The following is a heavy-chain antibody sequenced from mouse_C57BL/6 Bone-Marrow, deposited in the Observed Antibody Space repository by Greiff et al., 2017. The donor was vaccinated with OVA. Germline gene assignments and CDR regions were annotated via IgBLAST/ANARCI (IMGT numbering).Heavy chain of an antibody. J-gene: IGHJ3*01. Sequence: DVMLVESGGGLVKPGGSLKLSCAASGFTFSSYAMSWVRQTPEKRLEWVATISDGGSYTYYPDNVKGRFTISRDNAKNNLYLQMSHLKSEDTAMYYCARGRNYGSSPAWFAYWGQGTLVTVSA. D-gene: IGHD1-1*01. CDR2: ISDGGSYT. V-gene: IGHV5-4*03. CDR3: ARGRNYGSSPAWFAY. CDR1: GFTFSSYA.